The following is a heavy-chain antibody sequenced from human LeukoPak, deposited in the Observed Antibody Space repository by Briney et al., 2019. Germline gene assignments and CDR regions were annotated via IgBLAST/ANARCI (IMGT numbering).Heavy chain of an antibody. CDR2: IPYDGSNK. CDR3: AKGSFGLQIDY. V-gene: IGHV3-30*18. D-gene: IGHD5-24*01. CDR1: GFTFSSYG. J-gene: IGHJ4*02. Sequence: GRSLRLSCAASGFTFSSYGMHWVRQAPGKGLEWVAVIPYDGSNKYYADSVKGRFTISRDNSKNTLYLQMNSLRAEDTAVYYCAKGSFGLQIDYWGQGTLVTVSS.